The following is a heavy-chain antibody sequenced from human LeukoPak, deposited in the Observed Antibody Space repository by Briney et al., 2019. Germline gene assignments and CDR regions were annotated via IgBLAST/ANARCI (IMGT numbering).Heavy chain of an antibody. D-gene: IGHD6-19*01. CDR1: GFTFGGYA. CDR3: AKGGGQWLVESYFDY. V-gene: IGHV3-9*01. J-gene: IGHJ4*02. Sequence: GSSLRLSCAASGFTFGGYAMHWVRQAPGQGLEWVSGISSNSGRVSYADSVKGRFTISRDNAKNSLYLQMNSLRAEDTALYYCAKGGGQWLVESYFDYWGQGTLVTVSS. CDR2: ISSNSGRV.